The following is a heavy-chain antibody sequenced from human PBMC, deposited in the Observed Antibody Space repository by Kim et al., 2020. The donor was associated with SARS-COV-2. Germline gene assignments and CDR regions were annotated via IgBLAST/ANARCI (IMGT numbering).Heavy chain of an antibody. CDR1: GYSFTSYW. V-gene: IGHV5-51*01. Sequence: GESLKISCKGSGYSFTSYWIGWVRQMPGKGLEWMGIIYPGDSDTRYSPPFQGQVTISADKSISTAYLQWSSLKASDTAMYYCAGLGTPRKLDTATNWFDPWGQGTLVTVSS. CDR2: IYPGDSDT. CDR3: AGLGTPRKLDTATNWFDP. J-gene: IGHJ5*02. D-gene: IGHD5-18*01.